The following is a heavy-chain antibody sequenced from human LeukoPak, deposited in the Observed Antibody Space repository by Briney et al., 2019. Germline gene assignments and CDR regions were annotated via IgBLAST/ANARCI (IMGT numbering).Heavy chain of an antibody. CDR3: ARDLPRGNIVVVPAAMVGGWFDP. D-gene: IGHD2-2*01. CDR1: GFTFSSYS. Sequence: GGSLRLSCAASGFTFSSYSMNWVRQAPGKGLEWVSYISSGSSTIYYADSVKGRFTISRDNAKNSLYLQMSSLGAEDTAVYYCARDLPRGNIVVVPAAMVGGWFDPWGQGTLVTVSS. J-gene: IGHJ5*02. CDR2: ISSGSSTI. V-gene: IGHV3-48*04.